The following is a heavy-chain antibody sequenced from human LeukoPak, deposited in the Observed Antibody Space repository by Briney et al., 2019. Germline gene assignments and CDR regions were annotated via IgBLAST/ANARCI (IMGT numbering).Heavy chain of an antibody. V-gene: IGHV1-8*01. J-gene: IGHJ5*02. CDR1: GYTFTSYD. Sequence: ASVKVSCKASGYTFTSYDINWVRQATGQGLGWMGWMNPNSGNTGYAQKFQGRVTMTRNTSISTAYTELSSLRSEDTAVYYCASGGSYYGWFDPWGQGTLVTVSS. D-gene: IGHD1-26*01. CDR3: ASGGSYYGWFDP. CDR2: MNPNSGNT.